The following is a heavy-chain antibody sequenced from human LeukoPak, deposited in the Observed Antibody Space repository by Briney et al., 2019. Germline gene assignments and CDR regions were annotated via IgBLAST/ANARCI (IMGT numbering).Heavy chain of an antibody. D-gene: IGHD3-10*01. CDR2: MNPNSGNT. CDR1: GYTFTCYD. V-gene: IGHV1-8*01. CDR3: ARGTLWFGDYDY. J-gene: IGHJ4*02. Sequence: ASVKVSCKASGYTFTCYDINWVRQATGQGLEWMGWMNPNSGNTGYAQKFQGRVTMTRNTSISTAYMELSSLRSEDTAVYYCARGTLWFGDYDYWGQGTLVTVSS.